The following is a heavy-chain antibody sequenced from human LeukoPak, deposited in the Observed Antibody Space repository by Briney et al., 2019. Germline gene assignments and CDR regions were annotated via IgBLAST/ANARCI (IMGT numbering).Heavy chain of an antibody. D-gene: IGHD5-12*01. CDR3: ARDGFSVATNY. Sequence: GGSLRLSCAASGFTFSSYWMHWVRQARGKGLVWVSRINSDGSSTSYADSVKGRFTISRDNAKNTLYLQMNSLRAEDTAVYYCARDGFSVATNYWGQGTLVTVSS. CDR1: GFTFSSYW. J-gene: IGHJ4*02. CDR2: INSDGSST. V-gene: IGHV3-74*01.